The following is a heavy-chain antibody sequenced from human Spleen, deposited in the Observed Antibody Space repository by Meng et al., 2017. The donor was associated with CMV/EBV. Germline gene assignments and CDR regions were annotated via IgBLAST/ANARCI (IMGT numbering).Heavy chain of an antibody. V-gene: IGHV3-74*01. D-gene: IGHD6-19*01. CDR2: IVSDGSST. Sequence: GGSLRLSFAASGFTFSRYWMHWVRQAPGEGLAWVSRIVSDGSSTDYAGSVQGRFTISRDNAKNTLYLQMSSLRAEDTAVYYCVRDPGYIGGYFDYFDYWGQGALVTVSS. J-gene: IGHJ4*02. CDR1: GFTFSRYW. CDR3: VRDPGYIGGYFDYFDY.